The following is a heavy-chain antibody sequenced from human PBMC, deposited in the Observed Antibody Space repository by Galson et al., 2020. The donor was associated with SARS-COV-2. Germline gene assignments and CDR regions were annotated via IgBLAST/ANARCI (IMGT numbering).Heavy chain of an antibody. CDR1: GFTFTNYA. J-gene: IGHJ6*02. V-gene: IGHV3-23*01. Sequence: TGGSLRLSCVASGFTFTNYAMSWVRQAPGKGLEWVSAISGSAGTTYYADSVKGRFTISRDNSKNTLSLLMNSLRAEDTAVYYCAKDSRLGGLDVWGQGTTVTVSS. CDR2: ISGSAGTT. CDR3: AKDSRLGGLDV. D-gene: IGHD3-9*01.